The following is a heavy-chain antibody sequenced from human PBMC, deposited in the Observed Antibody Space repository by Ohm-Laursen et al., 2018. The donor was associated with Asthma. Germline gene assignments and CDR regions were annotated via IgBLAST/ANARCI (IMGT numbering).Heavy chain of an antibody. Sequence: SRTLSLTCTVSGGSISSGDYYWSWIRQPPGKGLEWIGYIYYSGSTNYNPSLKSRVTISVDTSKNQFSLKLSSVTAADTAVYYCARGPIMEVYDSSGYYLDYWGQGTLVTVSS. J-gene: IGHJ4*02. CDR2: IYYSGST. V-gene: IGHV4-30-4*01. CDR1: GGSISSGDYY. D-gene: IGHD3-22*01. CDR3: ARGPIMEVYDSSGYYLDY.